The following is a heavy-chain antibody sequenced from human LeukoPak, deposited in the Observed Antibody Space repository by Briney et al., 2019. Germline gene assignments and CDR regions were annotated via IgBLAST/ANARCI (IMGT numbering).Heavy chain of an antibody. D-gene: IGHD2-15*01. V-gene: IGHV1-18*01. CDR3: ARYCSGGSCYSENAFDI. Sequence: ASVKVSCKASGYTFTSYGISCVRQAPGPRLEWMGWISAYNGNTNYAQKLQGRVTMTTDTSTSTAYMELRSLRSDDTAVYYCARYCSGGSCYSENAFDIWGQGTMVTVSS. CDR2: ISAYNGNT. CDR1: GYTFTSYG. J-gene: IGHJ3*02.